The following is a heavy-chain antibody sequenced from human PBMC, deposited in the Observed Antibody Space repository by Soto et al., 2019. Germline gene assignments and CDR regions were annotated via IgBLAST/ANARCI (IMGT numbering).Heavy chain of an antibody. J-gene: IGHJ6*03. CDR1: GGSISIYY. V-gene: IGHV4-59*08. Sequence: SETLSLTCTVSGGSISIYYWSWIRQPPGKGLEWIGYIYYSGSTNYNPSLKSRVTISVDTSKNQFSLKLSSVTAADTAVYYCARLGYYKFYYYYYMDVWGKGTTVTVSS. D-gene: IGHD3-10*01. CDR3: ARLGYYKFYYYYYMDV. CDR2: IYYSGST.